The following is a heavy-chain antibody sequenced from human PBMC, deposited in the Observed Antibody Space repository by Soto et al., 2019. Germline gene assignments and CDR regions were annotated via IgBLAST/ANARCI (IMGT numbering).Heavy chain of an antibody. CDR3: ARGVALRWSKKKPFDY. Sequence: SETLSLTCAVYGGSFSGYYWSWIRQPPGKGLEWIGEINHSGSTNYNPSLKSRVTISVDTSKNQFSLKLSSVTAADTAVYYCARGVALRWSKKKPFDYWGQGTLVTVSS. CDR1: GGSFSGYY. D-gene: IGHD4-17*01. CDR2: INHSGST. J-gene: IGHJ4*02. V-gene: IGHV4-34*01.